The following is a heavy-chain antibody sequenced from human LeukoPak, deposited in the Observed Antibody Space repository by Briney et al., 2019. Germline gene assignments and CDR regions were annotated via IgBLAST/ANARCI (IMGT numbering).Heavy chain of an antibody. J-gene: IGHJ2*01. CDR1: GFTFSSYW. CDR2: INTDGSST. D-gene: IGHD5-18*01. CDR3: AREDTAMVNWYFDI. Sequence: GGSLRLSCAASGFTFSSYWMHWVRQAPGKGLVWVSRINTDGSSTSYADSVKGRFTISRDNAKNSLYLQMNSLRAQDTAVYYCAREDTAMVNWYFDIWGRGTLVTVSS. V-gene: IGHV3-74*01.